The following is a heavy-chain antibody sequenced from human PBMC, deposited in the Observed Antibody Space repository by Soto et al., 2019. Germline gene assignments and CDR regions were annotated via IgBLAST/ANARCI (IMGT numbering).Heavy chain of an antibody. J-gene: IGHJ4*02. CDR1: GYPFTSFA. Sequence: ASVKVSCKAVGYPFTSFAIHWVRQAPGQGLEWMGWINAGNGNTKYSQKFQDRVTITRDTSARTAYMELSNLRSEDTAVYFCARDYYDRDYYFDYWGQGTRSP. CDR2: INAGNGNT. D-gene: IGHD3-22*01. CDR3: ARDYYDRDYYFDY. V-gene: IGHV1-3*01.